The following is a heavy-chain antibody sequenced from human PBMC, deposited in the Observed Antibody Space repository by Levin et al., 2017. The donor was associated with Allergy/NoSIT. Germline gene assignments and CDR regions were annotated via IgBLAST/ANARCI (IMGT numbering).Heavy chain of an antibody. V-gene: IGHV2-70*01. D-gene: IGHD2/OR15-2a*01. Sequence: QTLSLTCTFSGFSLSTSGMCVSWIRQPPGKALEWLALIDWDDDKYYSTSLKTRLTISKDTSKNQVVLTMTNMDPVDTATYYCARIERNIGGYYGMDVWGQGTTVTVSS. CDR2: IDWDDDK. CDR3: ARIERNIGGYYGMDV. CDR1: GFSLSTSGMC. J-gene: IGHJ6*02.